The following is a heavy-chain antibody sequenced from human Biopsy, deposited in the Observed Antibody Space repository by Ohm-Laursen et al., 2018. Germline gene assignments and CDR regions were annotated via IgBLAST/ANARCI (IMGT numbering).Heavy chain of an antibody. Sequence: SLRLSCTAFGFSVNDNYMSWVRQAPGKGLEWVSFIYGDGRTFYAGSVKDRFTLSRDTSNNLMFLQMDGLRADDTAVYYCARGGIVSVHSYGRMGLFYFDSWGQGILVTVAS. CDR1: GFSVNDNY. D-gene: IGHD5-18*01. V-gene: IGHV3-53*01. CDR3: ARGGIVSVHSYGRMGLFYFDS. CDR2: IYGDGRT. J-gene: IGHJ5*01.